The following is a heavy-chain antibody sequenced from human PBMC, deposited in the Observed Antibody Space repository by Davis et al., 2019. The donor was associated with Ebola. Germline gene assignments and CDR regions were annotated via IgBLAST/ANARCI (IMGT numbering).Heavy chain of an antibody. CDR2: INPNSGGT. V-gene: IGHV1-2*02. CDR1: GYTFTGYY. CDR3: ARDRVYSSGWDN. Sequence: ASVKVSCKASGYTFTGYYMHWVRQAPGQGLEWMGWINPNSGGTNYAQKLQGRVTITRDTSASTAYMELSSLRSEDTAVYYCARDRVYSSGWDNWGQGTLVTVSS. J-gene: IGHJ4*02. D-gene: IGHD6-19*01.